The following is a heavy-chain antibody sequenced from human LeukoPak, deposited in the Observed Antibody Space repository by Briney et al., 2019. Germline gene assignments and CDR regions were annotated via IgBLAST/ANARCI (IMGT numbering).Heavy chain of an antibody. CDR3: AKDHDYDSSAYYYYFDY. D-gene: IGHD3-22*01. V-gene: IGHV3-30*02. CDR2: IRYDGSNK. CDR1: GFTFSSYG. J-gene: IGHJ4*02. Sequence: PGGSLRLSCAASGFTFSSYGMHWVRQAPGKGLEWVAFIRYDGSNKYYADSVKGRFTISRDNSKNTLYLQMNSLRAEDTAVYYCAKDHDYDSSAYYYYFDYWGQGTLVTVSS.